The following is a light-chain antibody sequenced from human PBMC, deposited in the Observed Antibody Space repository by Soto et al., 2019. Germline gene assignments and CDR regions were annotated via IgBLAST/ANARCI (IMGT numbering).Light chain of an antibody. Sequence: EIVMTQSPATLSVSPGERATLSCRASQSVGGNLAWYQQRPGRAPRLLIYDASTRATDIPARFSGSGSGTEFALPISSLQSDDFALYYCQQYNNRPLYTFGQGTKLEIK. CDR3: QQYNNRPLYT. CDR2: DAS. J-gene: IGKJ2*01. V-gene: IGKV3-15*01. CDR1: QSVGGN.